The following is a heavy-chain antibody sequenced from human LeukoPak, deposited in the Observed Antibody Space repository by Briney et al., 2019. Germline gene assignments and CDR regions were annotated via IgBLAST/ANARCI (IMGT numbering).Heavy chain of an antibody. V-gene: IGHV3-23*01. CDR1: GFTFSSYA. J-gene: IGHJ6*02. CDR3: AKATDILTGYHYGMDV. Sequence: GGSLRLSCAAFGFTFSSYAMSWVRQAPVKGLEWVSAISGSGGSTYYADSVKGRFTISRDNSKNTLYLQMNSLRAEDTAVYYCAKATDILTGYHYGMDVWGQGTTVTVSS. D-gene: IGHD3-9*01. CDR2: ISGSGGST.